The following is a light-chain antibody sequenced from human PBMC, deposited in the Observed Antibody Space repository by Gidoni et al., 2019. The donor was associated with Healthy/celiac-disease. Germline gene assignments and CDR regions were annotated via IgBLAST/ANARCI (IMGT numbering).Light chain of an antibody. Sequence: EIVMTQSPAPLSVSQGERATLSCRASQSVSSNLAWYQQKPGQAPRLLIYGASTRDTGTPARFSGSGSGTEFTLTISSLQSEDFAVYCCQQYNNWPTFGQGTRLEIK. CDR1: QSVSSN. CDR3: QQYNNWPT. CDR2: GAS. V-gene: IGKV3D-15*01. J-gene: IGKJ5*01.